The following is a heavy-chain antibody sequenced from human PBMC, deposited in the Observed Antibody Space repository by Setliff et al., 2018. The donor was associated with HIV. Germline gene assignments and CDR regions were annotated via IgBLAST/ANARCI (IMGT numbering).Heavy chain of an antibody. CDR1: GCTFTDYY. CDR2: ISAYNGNT. J-gene: IGHJ6*02. CDR3: AREIGDYYDSSGYYPPTDYYYGMDV. D-gene: IGHD3-22*01. V-gene: IGHV1-18*04. Sequence: GASVKVSCKASGCTFTDYYIHWVRQAPGQGLEWMGWISAYNGNTNYAQKLQGRVTMTTDTSTSTAYMELRSLRSDDTAVYYCAREIGDYYDSSGYYPPTDYYYGMDVWGQGTTVTVSS.